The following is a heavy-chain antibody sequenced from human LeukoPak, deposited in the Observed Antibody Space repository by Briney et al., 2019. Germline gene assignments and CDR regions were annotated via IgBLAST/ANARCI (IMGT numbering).Heavy chain of an antibody. CDR3: ARQGWELLKVPGGDYYYMDV. V-gene: IGHV4-4*07. CDR1: GGSISSYY. CDR2: IYTSGST. J-gene: IGHJ6*03. Sequence: SETLSLTCTVSGGSISSYYWSWIRQPAGKGLEWIGRIYTSGSTNYNPSLKSRVTMSVDTSKNQFSLKLSSVTAADTAVYYCARQGWELLKVPGGDYYYMDVWGKGTTVTVSS. D-gene: IGHD1-26*01.